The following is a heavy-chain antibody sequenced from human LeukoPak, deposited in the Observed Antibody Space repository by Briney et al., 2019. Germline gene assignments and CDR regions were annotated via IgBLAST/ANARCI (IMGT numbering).Heavy chain of an antibody. D-gene: IGHD3-10*01. Sequence: GGSLRLSCAASGFTFSSYAMSWVRQAPGKGLEWVSAISGSGGSTYYADSVKGRFTISRDNSKNTLYLQMNSLRAEDTAVYYCAKGQLLWFGESYYFDYWGQGTLVTVSS. CDR3: AKGQLLWFGESYYFDY. CDR2: ISGSGGST. V-gene: IGHV3-23*01. CDR1: GFTFSSYA. J-gene: IGHJ4*02.